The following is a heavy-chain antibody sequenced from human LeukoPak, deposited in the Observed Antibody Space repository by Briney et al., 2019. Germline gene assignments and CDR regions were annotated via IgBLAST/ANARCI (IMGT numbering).Heavy chain of an antibody. V-gene: IGHV3-33*06. CDR3: AKERQTGDYFTSDF. J-gene: IGHJ4*02. CDR2: IWYDGSNK. CDR1: GFTFSSHG. D-gene: IGHD4-17*01. Sequence: GGSLRLSCAASGFTFSSHGMHWVRQAPGKGLEWVAVIWYDGSNKYYVDSVKGRFTISRDNSKSTVYLQMNSLRADDTAVYYCAKERQTGDYFTSDFWGQGTLVTVSS.